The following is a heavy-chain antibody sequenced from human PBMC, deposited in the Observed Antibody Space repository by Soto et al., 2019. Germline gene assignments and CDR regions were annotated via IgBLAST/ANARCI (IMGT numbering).Heavy chain of an antibody. CDR3: ARKKGNIFDT. V-gene: IGHV3-21*01. CDR2: ISSSGTYT. Sequence: PGGSLRLSCAASGFTFSSYTMNWVRQAPGKGLEWVSFISSSGTYTYYADSLKGRFTISRDNAKDSLYLQMNSLRAEDTAVYYWARKKGNIFDTWGKGTMATLPS. CDR1: GFTFSSYT. J-gene: IGHJ3*02.